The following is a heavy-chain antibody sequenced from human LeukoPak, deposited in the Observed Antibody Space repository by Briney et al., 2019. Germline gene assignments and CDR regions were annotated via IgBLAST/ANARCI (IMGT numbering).Heavy chain of an antibody. Sequence: SETLSLTCTVSGDSISPYSWSWIRQPPGKGPEWIGYIYYSGRTSYDTSLKGRLTISLDTSNNQLSLKLSSVTAADTAVYYCARAKYCGGDCYYYFDYWGQGTLVTVSS. V-gene: IGHV4-59*01. J-gene: IGHJ4*02. CDR1: GDSISPYS. CDR3: ARAKYCGGDCYYYFDY. D-gene: IGHD2-21*02. CDR2: IYYSGRT.